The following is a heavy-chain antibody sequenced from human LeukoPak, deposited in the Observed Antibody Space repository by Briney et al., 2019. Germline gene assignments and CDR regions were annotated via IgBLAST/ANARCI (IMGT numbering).Heavy chain of an antibody. CDR3: ARNKYYDSSGYYWFDP. CDR2: IYTSGST. CDR1: GGSFSGYY. Sequence: SETLSLTCAVHGGSFSGYYWSWIRQPAGRGREWIGRIYTSGSTNYNPSLRSRVTLSVDTSKNQFSLKLSSVTAADTAVYYCARNKYYDSSGYYWFDPWGQGTLVTVSS. V-gene: IGHV4-59*10. J-gene: IGHJ5*02. D-gene: IGHD3-22*01.